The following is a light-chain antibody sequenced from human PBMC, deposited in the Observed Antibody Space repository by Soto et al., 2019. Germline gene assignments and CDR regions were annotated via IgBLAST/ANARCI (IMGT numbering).Light chain of an antibody. CDR2: LNSDGSH. CDR1: SGHSSYA. CDR3: QTWGTGIQV. J-gene: IGLJ2*01. V-gene: IGLV4-69*01. Sequence: QLLLTQSPSASASLGASVKLTCTLSSGHSSYAIAWHQQQPEKGPRYLMKLNSDGSHSKGDGIPDRFSGSSSGAERHLIISSLQSEDEADYYCQTWGTGIQVFGGGTKLTVL.